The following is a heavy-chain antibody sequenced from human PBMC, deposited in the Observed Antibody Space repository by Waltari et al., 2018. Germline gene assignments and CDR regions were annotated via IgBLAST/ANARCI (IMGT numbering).Heavy chain of an antibody. V-gene: IGHV1-8*01. CDR2: MNPNSGNT. CDR3: ATTGYSSGWSGIDY. D-gene: IGHD6-19*01. Sequence: QVQLVQSGAEVKKPGASVKVSCKASGYTFTSYDINWVRQATGQGLEWMGWMNPNSGNTGYATKFQSRVTMTRNTSISKAYMELSSLRSEDTAVYYWATTGYSSGWSGIDYWGQGTLVTVSS. CDR1: GYTFTSYD. J-gene: IGHJ4*02.